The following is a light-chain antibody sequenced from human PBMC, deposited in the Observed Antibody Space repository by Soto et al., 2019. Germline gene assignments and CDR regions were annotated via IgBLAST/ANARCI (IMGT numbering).Light chain of an antibody. CDR3: SSFTSSTLGV. Sequence: QSVLTQPASASGSPGQSITISCTGTSSDIGGYNYVSWYQQHPGRAPKLMIYKVSNRPSGVPYRFSGSKSGNTASLTISGLQAEDEADYYCSSFTSSTLGVFGTGTKLTVL. J-gene: IGLJ1*01. CDR1: SSDIGGYNY. V-gene: IGLV2-14*01. CDR2: KVS.